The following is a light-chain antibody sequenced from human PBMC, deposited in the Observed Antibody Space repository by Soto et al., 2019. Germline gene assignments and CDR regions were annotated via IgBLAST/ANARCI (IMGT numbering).Light chain of an antibody. CDR1: SSDIGSYNL. CDR3: CSYAGSRTWV. CDR2: EGS. J-gene: IGLJ3*02. V-gene: IGLV2-23*01. Sequence: QSALTQPASVSGSPGQSITISCTGTSSDIGSYNLVSWYQHHPGKAPKLMIYEGSKWPSGVSYRFSGSKSGNTASLTISGLQAEDEADYYCCSYAGSRTWVFGGGTKLTVL.